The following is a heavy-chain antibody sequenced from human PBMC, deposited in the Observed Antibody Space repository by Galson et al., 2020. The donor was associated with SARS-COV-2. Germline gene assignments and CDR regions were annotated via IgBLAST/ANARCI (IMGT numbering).Heavy chain of an antibody. CDR3: ARHGASDGWYEGIDY. CDR1: GYSFADYW. D-gene: IGHD6-19*01. V-gene: IGHV5-51*01. CDR2: IYPGDSYT. Sequence: GESLKISCKGSGYSFADYWIGWVCQMPGKGLQWLGVIYPGDSYTIYSPSFQGQVTVSADKSINTAYLQWSSLEASDTAMYYCARHGASDGWYEGIDYWGQGTLVTVSS. J-gene: IGHJ4*02.